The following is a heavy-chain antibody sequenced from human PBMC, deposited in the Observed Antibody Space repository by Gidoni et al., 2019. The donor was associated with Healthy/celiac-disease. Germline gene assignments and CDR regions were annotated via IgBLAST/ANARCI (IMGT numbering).Heavy chain of an antibody. CDR1: GFTFSSYA. Sequence: QVQLVESGGGVVQPGGALRLSCAASGFTFSSYARHWVRQAPVKGLEWVAVISYDGSNKYYADSVKGRFTISRDNSKNTLYLQMNSLRAEDTAVYYCARQIAVAGTSPFDYWGQGTLVTVSS. CDR2: ISYDGSNK. V-gene: IGHV3-30-3*01. CDR3: ARQIAVAGTSPFDY. J-gene: IGHJ4*02. D-gene: IGHD6-19*01.